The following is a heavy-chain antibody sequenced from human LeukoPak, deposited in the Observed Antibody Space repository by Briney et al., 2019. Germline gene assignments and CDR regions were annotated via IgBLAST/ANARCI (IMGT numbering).Heavy chain of an antibody. V-gene: IGHV3-23*01. J-gene: IGHJ4*02. D-gene: IGHD3-10*02. CDR1: GFTFSSYA. CDR3: AKGCAGRESSHFDY. Sequence: QAGGSLRLSCAASGFTFSSYAMSWVRQAPGKGLEWVSAISGSGGSTYYADSVKGRFTISRDNSKNTLYLQMNSLRAEDTAVYYCAKGCAGRESSHFDYWGQGTLVTVSS. CDR2: ISGSGGST.